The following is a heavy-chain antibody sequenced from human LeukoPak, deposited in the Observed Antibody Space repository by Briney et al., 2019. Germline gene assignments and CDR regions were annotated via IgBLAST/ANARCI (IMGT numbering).Heavy chain of an antibody. V-gene: IGHV1-46*01. J-gene: IGHJ4*02. CDR3: ARVGYYYDSSPDY. CDR1: GYTFTSYY. Sequence: ASVKVSCKASGYTFTSYYMHWVRQAPGQGLEWMGIINPSGGSTSYAQKFQGRVTITADESTSTAYMELSSLRSEDTAVYYCARVGYYYDSSPDYWGQGTLVTVSS. D-gene: IGHD3-22*01. CDR2: INPSGGST.